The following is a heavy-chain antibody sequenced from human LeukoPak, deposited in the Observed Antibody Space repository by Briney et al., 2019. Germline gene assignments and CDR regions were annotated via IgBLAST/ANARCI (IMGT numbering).Heavy chain of an antibody. D-gene: IGHD4-17*01. Sequence: ASVKVSCKASGYTFTGYYMHWVRQAPGQGLEWMGWINPNSGGTNYARKFQGRVTMTRDTSISTAYMELSRLRSDDTAVYYCARDTNRFVTTSDYWGQGTPVTVSS. CDR1: GYTFTGYY. CDR2: INPNSGGT. V-gene: IGHV1-2*02. CDR3: ARDTNRFVTTSDY. J-gene: IGHJ4*02.